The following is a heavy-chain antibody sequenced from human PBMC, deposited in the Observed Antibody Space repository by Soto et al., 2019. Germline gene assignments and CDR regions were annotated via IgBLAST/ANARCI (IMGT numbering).Heavy chain of an antibody. CDR3: TTGSVRLDVVVPAATDY. J-gene: IGHJ4*02. CDR1: GFTFSNAW. D-gene: IGHD2-2*01. CDR2: IKSKTDGGTT. V-gene: IGHV3-15*01. Sequence: GSLSLSCAASGFTFSNAWMSWVRQAPGKGLEWVGRIKSKTDGGTTDYAAPVKGRFTISRDDSKNTLYLQMNSLKTEDTAVYYCTTGSVRLDVVVPAATDYWGQGTLVTVSS.